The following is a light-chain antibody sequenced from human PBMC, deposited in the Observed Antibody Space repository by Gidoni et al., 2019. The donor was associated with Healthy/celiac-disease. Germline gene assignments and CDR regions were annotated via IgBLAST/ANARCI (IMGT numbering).Light chain of an antibody. V-gene: IGLV2-23*03. J-gene: IGLJ1*01. Sequence: QSARTQPASVSGSPGTSITISCTGTSSDVGSYNLVTWYQQHPGKAPKLMIYEGSKRPSGVSNRFSGSKSGNTASLTISGLQAEDEADYYCCSYAGSSTFYVFGTGTKVTVL. CDR1: SSDVGSYNL. CDR3: CSYAGSSTFYV. CDR2: EGS.